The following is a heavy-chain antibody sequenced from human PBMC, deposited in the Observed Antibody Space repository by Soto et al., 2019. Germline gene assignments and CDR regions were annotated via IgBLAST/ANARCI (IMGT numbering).Heavy chain of an antibody. D-gene: IGHD4-17*01. V-gene: IGHV3-30*18. CDR1: GFTFSSYG. Sequence: GGSLRLSCAASGFTFSSYGMHWVRQAPGKGLEWVAVISYDGSNKYYADSVKGRFTISRDNSKNTLYLQMNSLRAEDTAVYYCAKDRGLRVYYYYGMDVWGQGTTVTVSS. CDR3: AKDRGLRVYYYYGMDV. CDR2: ISYDGSNK. J-gene: IGHJ6*02.